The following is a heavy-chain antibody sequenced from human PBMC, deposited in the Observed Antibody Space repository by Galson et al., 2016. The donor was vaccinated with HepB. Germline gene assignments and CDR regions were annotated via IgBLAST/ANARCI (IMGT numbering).Heavy chain of an antibody. J-gene: IGHJ4*02. V-gene: IGHV3-30*18. Sequence: SLRLSCAASGFTFRTYVMHWVRQAPGKGLEGVAIISSDGNNKYHTDSVKGRFTISRDNSKNTLYLQMSSVRAEDTAFYYCAKGYNDDFWSGPCDYWGLGTLVTVSS. CDR2: ISSDGNNK. CDR1: GFTFRTYV. CDR3: AKGYNDDFWSGPCDY. D-gene: IGHD3-3*01.